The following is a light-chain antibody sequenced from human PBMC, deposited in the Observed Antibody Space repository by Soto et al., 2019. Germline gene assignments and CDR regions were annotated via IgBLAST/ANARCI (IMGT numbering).Light chain of an antibody. CDR1: NSDIGVYNY. V-gene: IGLV2-14*01. J-gene: IGLJ2*01. CDR3: SSFTTSTVVV. CDR2: EVT. Sequence: ALTQPASVSGSPGQSITISCTGTNSDIGVYNYVSWYQQHPGKAPILLIYEVTHRPSGISSRFSGSKSGNTASLTISGLQTDDEASYFCSSFTTSTVVVFGGGTKLTVL.